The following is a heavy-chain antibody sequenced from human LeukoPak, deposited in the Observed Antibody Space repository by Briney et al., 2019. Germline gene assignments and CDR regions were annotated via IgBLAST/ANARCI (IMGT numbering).Heavy chain of an antibody. CDR3: ARTHLTYSYGPFGY. V-gene: IGHV3-30-3*01. CDR1: GFTFSSYA. D-gene: IGHD5-18*01. CDR2: ISYDGSNK. Sequence: GGSLRLSCAASGFTFSSYAMHWVRQAPGKGLECVAVISYDGSNKYYADSVKGRFTISRDNSKNTLYLQMNSLRAEDTAVYYCARTHLTYSYGPFGYWGQGTLVTVSS. J-gene: IGHJ4*02.